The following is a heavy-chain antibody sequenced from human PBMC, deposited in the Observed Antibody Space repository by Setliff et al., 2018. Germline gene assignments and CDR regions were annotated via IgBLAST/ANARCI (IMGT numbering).Heavy chain of an antibody. V-gene: IGHV4-4*08. CDR3: ARLIGYSYGYYYHYVDV. D-gene: IGHD5-18*01. CDR1: GASISSHA. CDR2: LYTSGST. J-gene: IGHJ6*03. Sequence: SETLSLTCNVSGASISSHAWSWIRQPPGKRLEYIGYLYTSGSTNYNPSLKSRVTMPVDTSKNQLSLKLTFVTAADTAIYYCARLIGYSYGYYYHYVDVWGKGTTVTVSS.